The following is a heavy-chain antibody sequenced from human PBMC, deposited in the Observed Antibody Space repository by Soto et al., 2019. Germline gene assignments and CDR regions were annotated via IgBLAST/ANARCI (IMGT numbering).Heavy chain of an antibody. CDR3: ARDSPTGGARRREGYYYGMDV. CDR2: ISAYNGNT. Sequence: ASVKVSCKASGYTFTSYGISWVRQAPGQGLEGMGWISAYNGNTNYAQKLQGRVNMTTDTSTSTAYMEMRSLRSDDTAVYYCARDSPTGGARRREGYYYGMDVWGQGTTVTVSS. CDR1: GYTFTSYG. D-gene: IGHD2-8*02. V-gene: IGHV1-18*01. J-gene: IGHJ6*02.